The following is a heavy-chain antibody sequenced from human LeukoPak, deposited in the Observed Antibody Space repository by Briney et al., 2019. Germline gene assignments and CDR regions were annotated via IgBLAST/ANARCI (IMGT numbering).Heavy chain of an antibody. V-gene: IGHV3-7*03. CDR1: GFTFSSSW. D-gene: IGHD4-17*01. J-gene: IGHJ6*03. Sequence: PGGSLRLSCAASGFTFSSSWMTWVRQAPGKGLEWVASIREDGSEKTSVDSVKGRFTISRDNAKNSLYLQMDSLRAEDTAVYYCARGVGLATVPTSHYYYMDVWGKGTTVTISS. CDR3: ARGVGLATVPTSHYYYMDV. CDR2: IREDGSEK.